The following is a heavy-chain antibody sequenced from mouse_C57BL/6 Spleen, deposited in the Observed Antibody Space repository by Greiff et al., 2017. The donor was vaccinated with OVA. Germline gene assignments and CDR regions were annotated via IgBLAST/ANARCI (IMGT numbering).Heavy chain of an antibody. CDR2: IDPSDSYT. J-gene: IGHJ2*01. CDR3: ARKGFLFDY. V-gene: IGHV1-69*01. Sequence: QVQLQQPGAELVMPGASVKLSYKASGYTFTSYWMHWVKQRPGQGLEWIGEIDPSDSYTNYNQKFKGKSTLTVDKSSSTAYMQLSSLTSEDSAVYYCARKGFLFDYWGQGTTLTVSS. CDR1: GYTFTSYW.